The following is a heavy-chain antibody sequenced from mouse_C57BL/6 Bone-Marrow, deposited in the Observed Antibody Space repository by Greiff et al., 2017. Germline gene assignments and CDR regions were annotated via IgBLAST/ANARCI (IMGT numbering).Heavy chain of an antibody. J-gene: IGHJ4*01. CDR3: ARKRITTSYCARDD. CDR2: IWSGGGT. V-gene: IGHV2-9-1*01. D-gene: IGHD2-4*01. CDR1: GFSLTSYA. Sequence: VQLVESEPGLVAPSQSLSITCTVSGFSLTSYAISWVRQPPGKGLEWLGVIWSGGGTNYNPAPKSRLSISKDNSKSQVFLKMNSRQTDDTARYYCARKRITTSYCARDDWGKGTSVTVSS.